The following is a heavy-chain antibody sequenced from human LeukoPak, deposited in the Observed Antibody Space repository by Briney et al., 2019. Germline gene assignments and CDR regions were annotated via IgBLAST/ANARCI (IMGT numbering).Heavy chain of an antibody. CDR3: AKDITSSWYMASGAFDI. V-gene: IGHV3-43*02. CDR2: ISGDGGST. Sequence: GGSLRLSCAASGLTFDDYAMHWVRHAPGKGLEWVSLISGDGGSTYYADSVKGRFTISRDNSKNSLYLQMNSLRTGDTALYYCAKDITSSWYMASGAFDIWGQGTMVTVSS. D-gene: IGHD6-13*01. J-gene: IGHJ3*02. CDR1: GLTFDDYA.